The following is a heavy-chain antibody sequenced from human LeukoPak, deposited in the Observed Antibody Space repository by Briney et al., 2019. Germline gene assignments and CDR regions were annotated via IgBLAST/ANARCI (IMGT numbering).Heavy chain of an antibody. CDR2: ISSSSSTI. CDR3: ARDLLEWLLGGNWFDP. Sequence: GGSLRLSCAASGFTFSSYSMNWVRQAPGKGLEWVSYISSSSSTIYYADSVKGRFTISRDNSRNTLYLQMNSLRAEDTAVYYCARDLLEWLLGGNWFDPWGQGTLVTVSS. J-gene: IGHJ5*02. CDR1: GFTFSSYS. V-gene: IGHV3-48*01. D-gene: IGHD3-3*01.